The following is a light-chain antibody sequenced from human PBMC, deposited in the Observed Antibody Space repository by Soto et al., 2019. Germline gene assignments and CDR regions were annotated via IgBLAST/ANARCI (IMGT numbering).Light chain of an antibody. CDR1: QSVSSSY. CDR2: GAS. V-gene: IGKV3-20*01. J-gene: IGKJ5*01. Sequence: EIVLTQSPGTLSLPPGERATLSCRASQSVSSSYLAWYQQKPGQAPRLLIYGASSRATGIPDRFSGSGYGTDFTLSISRLEPEDFAVYYCQQYGSSRPVTFGQGTRLEIK. CDR3: QQYGSSRPVT.